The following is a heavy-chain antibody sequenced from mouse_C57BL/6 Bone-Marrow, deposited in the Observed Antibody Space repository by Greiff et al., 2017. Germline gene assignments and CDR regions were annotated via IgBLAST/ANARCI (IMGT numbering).Heavy chain of an antibody. CDR3: TTGVSNPAWFAY. J-gene: IGHJ3*01. V-gene: IGHV14-4*01. D-gene: IGHD2-5*01. CDR1: GFNIKDDY. CDR2: IDPENGDT. Sequence: VQLQQSGAELVRPGASVKLSCTASGFNIKDDYMHWVKQRPEQGLEWIGWIDPENGDTEYASKFQGKATITPDTSSNTAYLQLSSLTSEDTAVYYCTTGVSNPAWFAYWGQGTLVTVSA.